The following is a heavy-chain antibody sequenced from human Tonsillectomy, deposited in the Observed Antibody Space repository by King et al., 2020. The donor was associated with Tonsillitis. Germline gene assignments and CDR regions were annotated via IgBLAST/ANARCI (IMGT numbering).Heavy chain of an antibody. CDR1: GGSLRSSDHY. CDR3: ARYVSGSFDY. CDR2: IYYSGTV. V-gene: IGHV4-39*01. D-gene: IGHD1-26*01. J-gene: IGHJ4*02. Sequence: QLQESGPGVVKPSETLSLTCTVSGGSLRSSDHYWAWIRQPPGKGLEWMGHIYYSGTVFYNPSLERRFTISGGTSENRFSLKLSSVTAADTAVYFCARYVSGSFDYWGQGALVTVSS.